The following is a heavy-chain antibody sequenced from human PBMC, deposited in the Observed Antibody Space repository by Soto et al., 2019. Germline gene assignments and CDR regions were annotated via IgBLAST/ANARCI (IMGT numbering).Heavy chain of an antibody. CDR3: ARGREWELLLKHRHGFEY. CDR2: ISYDGSNK. D-gene: IGHD2-15*01. Sequence: SLRLSCAASGFTFNNYAMHWVHQAPGKGLEWVAVISYDGSNKYYADSVKGRFTISRDSSKNTLFLQVNSLRAEDTAIYYCARGREWELLLKHRHGFEYGGQGTLVTVSS. V-gene: IGHV3-30-3*01. CDR1: GFTFNNYA. J-gene: IGHJ4*02.